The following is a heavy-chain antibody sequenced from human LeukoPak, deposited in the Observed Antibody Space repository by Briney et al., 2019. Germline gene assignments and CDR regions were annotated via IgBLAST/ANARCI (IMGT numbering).Heavy chain of an antibody. CDR3: ARDRPLDADDYYGFYYFDY. J-gene: IGHJ4*02. V-gene: IGHV1-2*02. Sequence: VASVKVSCKASGYTFSDYYMHWVRQAPGQGLEWMGWINPNSGGSNYAQKFQGRVTMTRDTSISTAYMELSRLRSDDTAVYYCARDRPLDADDYYGFYYFDYWGQGTLVTVSS. D-gene: IGHD3-10*01. CDR1: GYTFSDYY. CDR2: INPNSGGS.